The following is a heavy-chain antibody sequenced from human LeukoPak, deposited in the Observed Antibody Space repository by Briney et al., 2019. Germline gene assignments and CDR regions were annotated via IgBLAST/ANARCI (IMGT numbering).Heavy chain of an antibody. Sequence: GGSLRLSCAASGFTFSIYTMNWVRQAPGKGLEWVSSIYSGSGYIHYADSVRGRFTISRDNAKNSLYLQMNSLRAEDTAVYYCAMGPFDYWGQGTLVTVSS. V-gene: IGHV3-21*01. CDR2: IYSGSGYI. CDR3: AMGPFDY. CDR1: GFTFSIYT. J-gene: IGHJ4*02.